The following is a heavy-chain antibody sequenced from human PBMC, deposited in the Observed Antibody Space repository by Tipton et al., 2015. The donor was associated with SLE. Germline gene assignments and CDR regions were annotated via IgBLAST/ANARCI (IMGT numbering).Heavy chain of an antibody. CDR3: ARRLAAAGAHFDY. D-gene: IGHD6-13*01. J-gene: IGHJ4*02. CDR1: GGSISSGDYY. V-gene: IGHV4-30-4*01. Sequence: TLSLTCTVSGGSISSGDYYWSWIRQPPGKGLEWIGEINHSGSTNYNPSLKSRVTISVDTSKNQFSLKLSSVTAADTAVYYCARRLAAAGAHFDYWGQGTLVTVSS. CDR2: INHSGST.